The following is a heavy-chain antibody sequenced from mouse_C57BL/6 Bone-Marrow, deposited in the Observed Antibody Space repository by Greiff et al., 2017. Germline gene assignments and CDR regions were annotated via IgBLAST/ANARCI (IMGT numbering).Heavy chain of an antibody. J-gene: IGHJ2*01. CDR2: INPSTGGT. CDR3: ARFTTVVAKGFDY. D-gene: IGHD1-1*01. V-gene: IGHV1-42*01. Sequence: EVQLQQSGPELVKPGASVKISCKASGYSFTGYYMNWVKQSPEKSLEWIGEINPSTGGTTYNQKFKAKATLTVDNSSSTAYMQLKSLTSEDSAVYYCARFTTVVAKGFDYWGQGTTLTVSS. CDR1: GYSFTGYY.